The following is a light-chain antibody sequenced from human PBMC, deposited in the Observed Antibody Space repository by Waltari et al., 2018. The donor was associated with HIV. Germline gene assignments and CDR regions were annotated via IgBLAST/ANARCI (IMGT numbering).Light chain of an antibody. J-gene: IGLJ1*01. Sequence: QSVLTQPPSVSAAPRQRVTISCSGSRSNIGNNAVNWYQQPPGKAPKLPLYYDGLLPSGVSARFSGSKSGTSASLAISGLHSDDEADYYCAAWDDSLHGYVFGPGTKVTV. CDR3: AAWDDSLHGYV. CDR1: RSNIGNNA. V-gene: IGLV1-36*01. CDR2: YDG.